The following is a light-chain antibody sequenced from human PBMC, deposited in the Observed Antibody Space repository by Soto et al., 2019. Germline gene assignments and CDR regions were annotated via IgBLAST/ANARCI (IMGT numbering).Light chain of an antibody. J-gene: IGKJ5*01. V-gene: IGKV1D-12*01. CDR3: QQSHSFPIT. CDR2: AAS. CDR1: QAIIRW. Sequence: DIQLTQSPSSVSASVGDRVTITCRASQAIIRWLAWYQQKPGKAPKLLIYAASSLQRGVPSRFSGSGSGTDFTLTISSLHPDDFASYYCQQSHSFPITFGQGTRLDIK.